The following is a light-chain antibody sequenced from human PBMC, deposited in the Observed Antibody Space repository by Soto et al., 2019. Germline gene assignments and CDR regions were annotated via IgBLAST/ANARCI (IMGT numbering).Light chain of an antibody. J-gene: IGKJ1*01. CDR3: QRYGSSRPWT. Sequence: DIVVTQSPGTLSLSPGERSTLSSRVSQSVTSNYIAWYQQKPGQAPRLLIYGASSRATGIPDRFSGSGSGTDFTLTISRLEPADFAVYYCQRYGSSRPWTFGQVTKVDIK. CDR1: QSVTSNY. V-gene: IGKV3-20*01. CDR2: GAS.